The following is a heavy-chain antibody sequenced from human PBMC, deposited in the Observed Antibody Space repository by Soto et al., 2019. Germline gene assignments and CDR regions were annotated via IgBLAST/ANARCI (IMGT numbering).Heavy chain of an antibody. D-gene: IGHD2-15*01. J-gene: IGHJ4*02. Sequence: GGSLRLSCAASGFTFSSYAMGWVRQGPGKGLEWVAVVSIGGSTHYADSVRGRFTISRDNSKNTLSLQMNSLTAEDTAVYFCAKRRGAGGHFDYWGRGALVTVSS. CDR1: GFTFSSYA. V-gene: IGHV3-23*01. CDR2: VSIGGST. CDR3: AKRRGAGGHFDY.